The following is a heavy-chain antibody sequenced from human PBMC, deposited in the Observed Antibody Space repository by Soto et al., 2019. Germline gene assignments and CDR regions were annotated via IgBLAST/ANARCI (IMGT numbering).Heavy chain of an antibody. Sequence: ASVKVSCKASGYTFTGYYMHWVRQAPGQGLEWMGWINPNSGGTNYAQKFQGWVTMTRDTSISTAYMELSRLRSDDTAVYYCARGRDIVVVTAAIPWFDPWGQGTLVTVSS. J-gene: IGHJ5*02. CDR3: ARGRDIVVVTAAIPWFDP. CDR1: GYTFTGYY. V-gene: IGHV1-2*04. CDR2: INPNSGGT. D-gene: IGHD2-2*01.